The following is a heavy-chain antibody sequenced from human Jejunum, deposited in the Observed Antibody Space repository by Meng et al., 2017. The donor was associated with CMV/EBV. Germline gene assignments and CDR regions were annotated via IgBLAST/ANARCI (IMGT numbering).Heavy chain of an antibody. CDR1: GSGFTTYD. CDR2: MSPNSDNT. J-gene: IGHJ4*02. CDR3: ARLSSYSSAYGY. D-gene: IGHD5-18*01. Sequence: ATGSGFTTYDSTWVRQAPGQGLEWMGWMSPNSDNTGYAQRFQGRVTFTRNSSITTAYMELSSLTYEDTAVYYCARLSSYSSAYGYWGQGTLVTVSS. V-gene: IGHV1-8*02.